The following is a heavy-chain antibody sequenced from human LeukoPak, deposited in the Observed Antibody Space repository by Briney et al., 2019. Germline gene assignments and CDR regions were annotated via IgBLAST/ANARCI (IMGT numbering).Heavy chain of an antibody. V-gene: IGHV1-2*02. CDR3: AKPLLMVYASEYYFDS. Sequence: ASVTVSCKASGYTFTGYYMHWVRQAPGQGLEWMGWINPNSGGTKFVQKFQGRVTMTYDTSISTAYMELSSLRSDDTAVYYCAKPLLMVYASEYYFDSWGQGTLVAVSS. CDR2: INPNSGGT. J-gene: IGHJ4*02. D-gene: IGHD2-8*01. CDR1: GYTFTGYY.